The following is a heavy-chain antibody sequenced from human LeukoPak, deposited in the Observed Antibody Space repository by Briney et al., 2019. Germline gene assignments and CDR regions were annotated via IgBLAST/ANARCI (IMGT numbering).Heavy chain of an antibody. CDR2: MNPNSGNT. CDR1: GYTFTSYD. Sequence: ASVKVSCKASGYTFTSYDINWVRQATGQGLEWMGWMNPNSGNTGYAQKFQGRVTMTRNTSISTAYMELSSLRSEDTAVYYCARGRKTPRRYYYGMDVWGQGTTVTVSS. J-gene: IGHJ6*02. CDR3: ARGRKTPRRYYYGMDV. D-gene: IGHD2-15*01. V-gene: IGHV1-8*01.